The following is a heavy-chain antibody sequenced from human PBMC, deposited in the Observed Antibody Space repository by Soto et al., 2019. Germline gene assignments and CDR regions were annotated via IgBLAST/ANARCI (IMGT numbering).Heavy chain of an antibody. D-gene: IGHD3-16*01. Sequence: QLQLQESGSGLVKPSQTLSLTCAVSGGSISSGGYSWSWIRQPPGKGLEWIGYIYHSGSTYYNPSLISRGTISVDRAKTHFAPKLSSVAAADPAVYYCAAGGGLPRYYWGQGTLVTVSS. V-gene: IGHV4-30-2*01. CDR2: IYHSGST. CDR1: GGSISSGGYS. J-gene: IGHJ4*02. CDR3: AAGGGLPRYY.